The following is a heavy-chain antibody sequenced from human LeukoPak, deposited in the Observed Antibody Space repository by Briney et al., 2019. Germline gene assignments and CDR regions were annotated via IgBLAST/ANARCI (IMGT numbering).Heavy chain of an antibody. CDR3: ARDSTVTRHYYYYGMDV. V-gene: IGHV3-48*01. Sequence: GGSLRLSCAASGFTFSSYSMNWVRQAPGKGLEWVSYISSSSSTIYYADSVKGRFTISRDNAKNSLYLQMNSLRAEDTAVYYCARDSTVTRHYYYYGMDVWGQGTTVTVSS. J-gene: IGHJ6*02. CDR1: GFTFSSYS. CDR2: ISSSSSTI. D-gene: IGHD4-4*01.